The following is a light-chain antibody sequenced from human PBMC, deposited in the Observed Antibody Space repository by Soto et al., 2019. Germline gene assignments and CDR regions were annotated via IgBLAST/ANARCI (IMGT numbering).Light chain of an antibody. CDR2: DAS. CDR3: QKYYNAPRT. Sequence: DIQMTQSPSFLSASVGDRVTITCRASQGISNYLAWYQQKPGTVPKLLIYDASTLQSGVPSRFSGSGSGTDFTLTISSLQPEDIATYYCQKYYNAPRTFGQGTKVEIK. V-gene: IGKV1-27*01. J-gene: IGKJ1*01. CDR1: QGISNY.